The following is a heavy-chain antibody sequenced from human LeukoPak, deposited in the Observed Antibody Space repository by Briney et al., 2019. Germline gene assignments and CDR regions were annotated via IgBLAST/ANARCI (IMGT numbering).Heavy chain of an antibody. CDR1: GLTFSDAW. J-gene: IGHJ4*02. V-gene: IGHV3-15*01. CDR2: IKSKSRGGTT. Sequence: GGSLRLSCAASGLTFSDAWMTWVRQAPGKGLEWVGRIKSKSRGGTTDYAAPVKDRFTISRDDSKNTLFLQMNSLKTEDTAVYFCTTHGGDYPTYWGQGTLVTVSS. CDR3: TTHGGDYPTY. D-gene: IGHD4-17*01.